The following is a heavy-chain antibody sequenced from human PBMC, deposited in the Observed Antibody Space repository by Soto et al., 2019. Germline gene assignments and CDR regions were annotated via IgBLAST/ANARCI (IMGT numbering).Heavy chain of an antibody. V-gene: IGHV1-18*01. J-gene: IGHJ5*02. CDR3: ARDPYYCGSGSQNWFDP. CDR1: GYTFTSYG. D-gene: IGHD3-10*01. Sequence: QVQLVQSGAEVKKPGASVKVSCKASGYTFTSYGISWVRQAPGQGLEWMGWISAYNGNTNYAQKLQGRVTMTTDTSTSTAYMELRSLRSDDTAVYYCARDPYYCGSGSQNWFDPWGQGTLVTVSS. CDR2: ISAYNGNT.